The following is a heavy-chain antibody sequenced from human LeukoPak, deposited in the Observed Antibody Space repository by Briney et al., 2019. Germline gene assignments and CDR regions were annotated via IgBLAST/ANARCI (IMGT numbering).Heavy chain of an antibody. V-gene: IGHV1-2*02. CDR3: AKTPDNLAGENFDY. D-gene: IGHD3-9*01. CDR1: GYTFTDDY. Sequence: GASVKVSCKASGYTFTDDYVHWVRQAPGQGLEWMGWINPNSGVTNYAQKFQGRVTMTRDMSISTAYMELSRLRSDDTAVYYRAKTPDNLAGENFDYWGQGNLVTVSS. CDR2: INPNSGVT. J-gene: IGHJ4*02.